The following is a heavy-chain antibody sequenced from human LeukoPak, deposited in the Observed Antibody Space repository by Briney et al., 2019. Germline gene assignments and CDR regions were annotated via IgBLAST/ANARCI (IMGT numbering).Heavy chain of an antibody. CDR1: GGSISSYY. Sequence: PSETLSLTCTVSGGSISSYYWSWIRQPPGKGLEWIGYIYYSGSTNYNPSLKSQVTISVDTSKNQFSLKLSSVTAADTAVYYCARATMVRGINWFDPWGQGTLVTVSS. CDR2: IYYSGST. CDR3: ARATMVRGINWFDP. J-gene: IGHJ5*02. V-gene: IGHV4-59*01. D-gene: IGHD3-10*01.